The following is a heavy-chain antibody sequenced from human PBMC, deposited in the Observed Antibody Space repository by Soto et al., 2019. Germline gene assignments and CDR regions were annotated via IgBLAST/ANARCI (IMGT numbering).Heavy chain of an antibody. D-gene: IGHD4-4*01. J-gene: IGHJ4*02. V-gene: IGHV4-4*02. CDR2: IYRSGST. CDR3: ARTVRSYSWSYFDD. Sequence: SEPLSLTCAVSGSSLTTTHWWSCVRQSPGKGLEWIGEIYRSGSTKYNPSLKSRVSMSLDKSKNEFSLNLKSVTAADTAVYYCARTVRSYSWSYFDDWGQGTLVTVSS. CDR1: GSSLTTTHW.